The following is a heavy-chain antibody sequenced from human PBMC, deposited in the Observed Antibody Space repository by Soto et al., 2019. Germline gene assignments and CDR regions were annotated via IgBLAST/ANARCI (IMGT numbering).Heavy chain of an antibody. J-gene: IGHJ5*02. V-gene: IGHV3-30*18. Sequence: GGSLRLSCAASGFTFSSYGMHWVRQAPGKGLEWVAVISYDGSNKYYADSVKGRFTISRDNSKNRLYLQMNSLRAEDTAVYYCAKGGAGYSSSSMWFDPWGQGTLVTVSS. CDR3: AKGGAGYSSSSMWFDP. CDR1: GFTFSSYG. CDR2: ISYDGSNK. D-gene: IGHD6-6*01.